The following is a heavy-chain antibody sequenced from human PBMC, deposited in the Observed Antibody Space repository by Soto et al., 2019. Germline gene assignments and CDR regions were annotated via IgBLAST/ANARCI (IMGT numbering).Heavy chain of an antibody. D-gene: IGHD3-3*01. CDR2: ISGSGGST. Sequence: GGSLRLSCAASGFTFSSYAMSWVRQAPGKGLEWVSAISGSGGSTYYADSVKGRFTISRDNSKNTLYLQMNSLRAEDTAVYYCAKVLCADYDFWSGYSLTCGDYYYGMDVWGQGTTVTVSS. J-gene: IGHJ6*02. CDR3: AKVLCADYDFWSGYSLTCGDYYYGMDV. CDR1: GFTFSSYA. V-gene: IGHV3-23*01.